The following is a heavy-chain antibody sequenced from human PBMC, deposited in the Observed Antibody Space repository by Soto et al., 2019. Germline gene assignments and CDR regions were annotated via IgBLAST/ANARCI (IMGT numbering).Heavy chain of an antibody. Sequence: LRLSCAASGFTFSSYAMHWVRQAPGKGLEWVAVISYDGSNKYYADSVKGRFTISRDNSKNTLYLQMNSLRAEDTAVYYCARDYALRYFDYWGQGTLVTVSS. CDR3: ARDYALRYFDY. V-gene: IGHV3-30-3*01. D-gene: IGHD3-16*01. J-gene: IGHJ4*02. CDR1: GFTFSSYA. CDR2: ISYDGSNK.